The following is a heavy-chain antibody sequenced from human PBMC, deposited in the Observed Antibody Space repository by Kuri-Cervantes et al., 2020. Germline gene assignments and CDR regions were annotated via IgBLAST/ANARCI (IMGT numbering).Heavy chain of an antibody. V-gene: IGHV4-30-4*02. D-gene: IGHD1-7*01. CDR2: IYYSGST. J-gene: IGHJ5*02. CDR3: ARGGGRYNWNYGGGWFDP. Sequence: SETLSLTCTVSGGSISSGDYYWSWIRQPPGKGLEWIGYIYYSGSTYYNPSLKSRVTISVDTSKNQFSLKLSSVTAADTAVYYCARGGGRYNWNYGGGWFDPWGQGTLVTVSS. CDR1: GGSISSGDYY.